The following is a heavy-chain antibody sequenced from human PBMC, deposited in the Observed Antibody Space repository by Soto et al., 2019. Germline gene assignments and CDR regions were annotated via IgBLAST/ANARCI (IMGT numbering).Heavy chain of an antibody. J-gene: IGHJ4*02. CDR2: IIPIFGTG. D-gene: IGHD3-22*01. CDR3: ARGNYYYDSSGYFSPFEY. V-gene: IGHV1-69*13. Sequence: GASVKVSCKASGGTFSSYAISWFRQAPGQGLEWMGGIIPIFGTGNYAQKFQGRVTITADESTSTAYMELSSLRSEETAVYYCARGNYYYDSSGYFSPFEYWGQGTMVTVSS. CDR1: GGTFSSYA.